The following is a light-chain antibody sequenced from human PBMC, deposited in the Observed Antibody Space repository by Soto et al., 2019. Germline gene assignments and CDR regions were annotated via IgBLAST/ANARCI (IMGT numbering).Light chain of an antibody. CDR1: QSISSW. CDR2: DAS. CDR3: QQYNSYPIT. Sequence: DIQMTQSPSTLSASVGDRVTITCRASQSISSWLAWYQQKPGKAPNLLINDASSLESGVPSRFSGSGSGTEFTLTISSLQPDDFATYYCQQYNSYPITFGQGTRLEI. J-gene: IGKJ5*01. V-gene: IGKV1-5*01.